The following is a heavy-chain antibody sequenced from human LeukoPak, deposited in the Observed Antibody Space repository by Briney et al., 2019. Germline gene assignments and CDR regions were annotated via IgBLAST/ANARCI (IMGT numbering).Heavy chain of an antibody. CDR2: IYYSGST. CDR1: GASITSYY. CDR3: ARAVTAAGTEWLDP. J-gene: IGHJ5*02. Sequence: SETLSLTCTVSGASITSYYWSWIRQPPGKGLEWIGYIYYSGSTSYNPPLRSRVTISVDTSKNHLSLKLSSVTAADTAVYYCARAVTAAGTEWLDPWGQGTLVIVSS. D-gene: IGHD6-13*01. V-gene: IGHV4-59*01.